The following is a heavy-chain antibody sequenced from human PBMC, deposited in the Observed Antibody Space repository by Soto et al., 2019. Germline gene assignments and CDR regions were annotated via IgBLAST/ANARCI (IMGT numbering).Heavy chain of an antibody. V-gene: IGHV3-30*18. CDR2: ISYDGSNK. J-gene: IGHJ6*02. Sequence: PGGSLRLSCAASGFTFSSYGMHWVRQAPGKGLEWVAVISYDGSNKYYADSVKGRFTISRDNSKNTLYLQMNSLRAEDTAAYYCAKDLGDFWSGYYFFGLDYYYYGMDVWGQGTTVTVSS. CDR3: AKDLGDFWSGYYFFGLDYYYYGMDV. CDR1: GFTFSSYG. D-gene: IGHD3-3*01.